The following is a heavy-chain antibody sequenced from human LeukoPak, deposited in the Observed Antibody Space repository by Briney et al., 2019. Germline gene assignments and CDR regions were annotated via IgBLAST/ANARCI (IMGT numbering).Heavy chain of an antibody. CDR1: GGSVSSGSYY. D-gene: IGHD1-1*01. V-gene: IGHV4-61*01. Sequence: KPSETLSLTCTVSGGSVSSGSYYWSWIRQPPGKGLEWIGYIYYSGSTNYNPPLKSRVTISVDTSKNQFSLKLSSVTAADTAVYYCAREQNGWFDPWGQGTLVTVSS. J-gene: IGHJ5*02. CDR3: AREQNGWFDP. CDR2: IYYSGST.